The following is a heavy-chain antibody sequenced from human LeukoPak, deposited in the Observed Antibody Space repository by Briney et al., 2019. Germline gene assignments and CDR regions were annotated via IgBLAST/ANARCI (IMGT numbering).Heavy chain of an antibody. J-gene: IGHJ4*02. V-gene: IGHV3-7*01. Sequence: GGSLRLSCATSGFAAGFTFSASYMTWLRQAPGMGLEWVAEIGPDGSGPVYVDSVKGRFTISRDNAKNSLYLQMNNLRVEETAVYYCARDFSWRQFDYWGLGTLVTVSS. CDR2: IGPDGSGP. CDR1: GFAAGFTFSASY. CDR3: ARDFSWRQFDY.